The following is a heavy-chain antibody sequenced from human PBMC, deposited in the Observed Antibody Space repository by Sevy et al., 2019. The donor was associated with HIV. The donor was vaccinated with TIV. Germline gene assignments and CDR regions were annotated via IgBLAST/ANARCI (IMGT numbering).Heavy chain of an antibody. V-gene: IGHV4-59*01. Sequence: SETLSLTCTVSGGSFSTYSWNWIRQSPGKGLEWIGYIYDSGHPNYNPSLRSRVTISVDTSKNQFSLKLNSVTAADTAVYYCAREKGTVTILSAFDIWGQGTRVTVSS. CDR3: AREKGTVTILSAFDI. CDR1: GGSFSTYS. J-gene: IGHJ3*02. D-gene: IGHD4-17*01. CDR2: IYDSGHP.